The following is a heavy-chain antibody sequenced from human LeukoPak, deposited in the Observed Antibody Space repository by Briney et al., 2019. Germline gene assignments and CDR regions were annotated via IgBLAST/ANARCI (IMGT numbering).Heavy chain of an antibody. CDR1: GFTFSSYA. CDR2: IRGSGDST. J-gene: IGHJ1*01. V-gene: IGHV3-23*01. D-gene: IGHD6-19*01. CDR3: APLAVASGDFQD. Sequence: GGSLRLSCAASGFTFSSYAMSWVRQAPGKGLEWVSTIRGSGDSTYYADSVKGRFTISRDNSKNTLYLQINSLRAEDTAVYYCAPLAVASGDFQDWGQGTLVTVSS.